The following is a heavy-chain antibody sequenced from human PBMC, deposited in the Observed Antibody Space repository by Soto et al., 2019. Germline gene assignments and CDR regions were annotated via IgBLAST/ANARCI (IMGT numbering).Heavy chain of an antibody. D-gene: IGHD5-12*01. J-gene: IGHJ4*02. CDR1: GGTFSSYT. CDR3: AREMATTSPVPD. Sequence: QVQLVQSGAEVKKPGSSVKVSCKASGGTFSSYTISWVRQAPGQGLEWMGRIIPILGIANYAQKFQGRVTITADKSTSTAYMELSSLRSEDTAVYYCAREMATTSPVPDWGQGTLVTVSS. CDR2: IIPILGIA. V-gene: IGHV1-69*08.